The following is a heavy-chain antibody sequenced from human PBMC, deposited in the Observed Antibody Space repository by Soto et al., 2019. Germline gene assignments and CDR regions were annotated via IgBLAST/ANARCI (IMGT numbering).Heavy chain of an antibody. CDR2: ISSTSVYM. Sequence: EVQLVESGGGLVKPGGSLRLSCAASGFTFSTYNMNWVRQAPGKGLEWVASISSTSVYMYYANSLKGRFTISRANAKSSLYLQVKSLRAEDTAMYYCARGWLRDPWMYWGQGTLVTVSS. D-gene: IGHD5-12*01. V-gene: IGHV3-21*01. CDR1: GFTFSTYN. CDR3: ARGWLRDPWMY. J-gene: IGHJ4*02.